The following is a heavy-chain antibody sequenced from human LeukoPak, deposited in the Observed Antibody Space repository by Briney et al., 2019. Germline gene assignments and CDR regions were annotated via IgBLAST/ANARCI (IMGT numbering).Heavy chain of an antibody. V-gene: IGHV3-7*04. D-gene: IGHD3-22*01. CDR2: IKQDGSYK. CDR1: GFTFSTDW. J-gene: IGHJ4*02. CDR3: ARDYDSSGYPLYYFDY. Sequence: GGSLRLSCAASGFTFSTDWMTWVRQAPGKGLEWVATIKQDGSYKDYVDSVKGRFTISRDNGKNSLYLQMNSLRAEDTAVYYCARDYDSSGYPLYYFDYWGQGTLVTVSS.